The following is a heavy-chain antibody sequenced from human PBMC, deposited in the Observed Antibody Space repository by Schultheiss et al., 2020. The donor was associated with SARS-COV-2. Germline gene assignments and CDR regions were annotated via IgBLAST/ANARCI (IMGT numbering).Heavy chain of an antibody. Sequence: GGSLRLSCAASGFTFSDYYMSWIRQAPGKGLEFVASIRSNGRDMYYADSMQGRFTASRDNANNSLYLQMHSLRAEDTAVYYCVRDRSWWTPYNCFDLWGRGTLVTVSS. CDR3: VRDRSWWTPYNCFDL. J-gene: IGHJ5*02. CDR1: GFTFSDYY. V-gene: IGHV3-11*04. D-gene: IGHD2-15*01. CDR2: IRSNGRDM.